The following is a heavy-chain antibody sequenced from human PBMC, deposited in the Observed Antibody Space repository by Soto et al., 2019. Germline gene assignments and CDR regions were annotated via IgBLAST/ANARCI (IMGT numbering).Heavy chain of an antibody. V-gene: IGHV4-34*01. CDR1: GGSFNDDY. Sequence: PSETLSLTCAVEGGSFNDDYWSWIRQSPGKGLEWIGEINDSGSTKYNPSLKSRVTISVDRSKSQFSLKLSPVTAADTALYYCASSPVVPAASFGYYYYGMDVWGQGTTVT. CDR3: ASSPVVPAASFGYYYYGMDV. J-gene: IGHJ6*02. CDR2: INDSGST. D-gene: IGHD2-2*01.